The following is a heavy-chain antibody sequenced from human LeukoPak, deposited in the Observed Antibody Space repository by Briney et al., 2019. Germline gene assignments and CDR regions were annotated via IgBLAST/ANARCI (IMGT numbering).Heavy chain of an antibody. J-gene: IGHJ3*02. Sequence: SETLSLTCTVSGGSISNYCWSWIRQPPGKGLEWIGYINYSGSPNYNPSLKSRVTISLDTSKNQFSLRLSSVTAADTAVYYCARDGYSGSYPLAFDIWGQGTMVTVSS. CDR3: ARDGYSGSYPLAFDI. V-gene: IGHV4-59*12. D-gene: IGHD1-26*01. CDR1: GGSISNYC. CDR2: INYSGSP.